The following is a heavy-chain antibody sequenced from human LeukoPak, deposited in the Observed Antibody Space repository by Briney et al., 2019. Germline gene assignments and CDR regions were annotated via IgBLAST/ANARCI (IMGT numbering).Heavy chain of an antibody. Sequence: ASVKVSCKASGYTFIDYYIHWVRQAPGQGLEWMGWINPNSAGTNYAQRFQGRITMTRGTSIRTAYMELSRLRSDDTAVYYCARLYGSGRRSASDYWGQGTPVTVSS. CDR2: INPNSAGT. D-gene: IGHD3-10*01. J-gene: IGHJ4*02. CDR3: ARLYGSGRRSASDY. V-gene: IGHV1-2*02. CDR1: GYTFIDYY.